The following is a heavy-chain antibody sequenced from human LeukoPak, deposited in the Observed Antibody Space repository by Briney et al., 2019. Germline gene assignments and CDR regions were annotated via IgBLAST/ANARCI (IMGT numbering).Heavy chain of an antibody. CDR3: VSDLCGGDDQ. CDR1: GFTFGGYA. Sequence: GGSLRLSCTASGFTFGGYAMSWVRQAPGKGLEWVSSISGGSEDTYYADSVKGRFTISRDNAKDTLYLQMSSLRDEDTAVYYCVSDLCGGDDQWGRGTLVTVSS. CDR2: ISGGSEDT. D-gene: IGHD3-3*01. V-gene: IGHV3-23*01. J-gene: IGHJ5*02.